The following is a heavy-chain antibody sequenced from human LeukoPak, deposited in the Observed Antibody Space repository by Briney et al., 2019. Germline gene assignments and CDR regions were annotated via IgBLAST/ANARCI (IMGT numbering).Heavy chain of an antibody. D-gene: IGHD5-18*01. CDR3: ATLVDTAMPRKPDY. V-gene: IGHV3-9*01. Sequence: PGGSLRLSCAASGFTFDDYAMHWVRQAPGKVLEWVSGISWNSGSIGYADSVKGRFTISRDNAKNSLYLQMNSLRAEDTAVYYCATLVDTAMPRKPDYWGQGTLVTVSS. CDR2: ISWNSGSI. J-gene: IGHJ4*02. CDR1: GFTFDDYA.